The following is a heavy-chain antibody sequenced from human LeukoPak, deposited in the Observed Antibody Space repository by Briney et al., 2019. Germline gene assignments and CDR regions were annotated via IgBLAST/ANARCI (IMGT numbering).Heavy chain of an antibody. CDR2: ISYDGSNK. CDR3: AKSEVSGITMVRGVYH. D-gene: IGHD3-10*01. J-gene: IGHJ5*02. CDR1: GFTFSSYG. Sequence: GGSLRLSCAASGFTFSSYGMHWVRRAPGKGLEWVAVISYDGSNKYYADSVKGRFTTSRDNSKDTLYLQMNSLRAEDTAVYYCAKSEVSGITMVRGVYHWGQGTLVTVSS. V-gene: IGHV3-30*18.